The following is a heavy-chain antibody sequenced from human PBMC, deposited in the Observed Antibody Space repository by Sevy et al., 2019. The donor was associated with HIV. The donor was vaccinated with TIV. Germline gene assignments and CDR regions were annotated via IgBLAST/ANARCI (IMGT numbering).Heavy chain of an antibody. CDR3: AGDSLYYGAGTPPPFDY. CDR2: ISAYNGNT. V-gene: IGHV1-18*01. D-gene: IGHD3-10*01. J-gene: IGHJ4*02. Sequence: ASVKVSCKTSGYSFNMYGISWVRQAPGQGLEWMGWISAYNGNTNDAQKLQGRVTMTTDTSTSTAYMELRSLISDDTAVYYSAGDSLYYGAGTPPPFDYWGQGTLVTVSS. CDR1: GYSFNMYG.